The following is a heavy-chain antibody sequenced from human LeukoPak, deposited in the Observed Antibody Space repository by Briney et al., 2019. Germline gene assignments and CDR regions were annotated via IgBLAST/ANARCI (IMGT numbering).Heavy chain of an antibody. D-gene: IGHD4-17*01. CDR3: ARGGHHDYGDYVIRDY. J-gene: IGHJ4*02. V-gene: IGHV1-2*02. Sequence: ASVKVSCKASGYTFTSYGISWVRQAPGQGLEWMGWINPNSGGTNYAQKFQGRVTMTRDTSISTAYMELSRLRSDDTAVYYCARGGHHDYGDYVIRDYWGQGTLVTVSS. CDR1: GYTFTSYG. CDR2: INPNSGGT.